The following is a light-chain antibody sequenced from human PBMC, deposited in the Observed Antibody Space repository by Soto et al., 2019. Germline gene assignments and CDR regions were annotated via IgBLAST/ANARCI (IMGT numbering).Light chain of an antibody. J-gene: IGKJ1*01. V-gene: IGKV3-20*01. CDR1: QSVSSNS. Sequence: EIVLTQSPGTLSLSPGESDTLSCRASQSVSSNSLAWYRRNPGQPPSLLIYGTSTSATDIQRRFSGSGSGTDFTLTITRLEPEEFAVYFCQQYGASPPTFGQGTKVEVK. CDR2: GTS. CDR3: QQYGASPPT.